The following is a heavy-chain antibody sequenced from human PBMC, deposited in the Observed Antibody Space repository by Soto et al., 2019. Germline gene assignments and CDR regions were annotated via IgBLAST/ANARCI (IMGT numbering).Heavy chain of an antibody. D-gene: IGHD3-16*01. CDR3: ARGDVGDYYGMDV. J-gene: IGHJ6*02. V-gene: IGHV3-11*06. CDR1: GFTFSDYY. CDR2: ISSRSSYI. Sequence: GGSLRLSCAASGFTFSDYYMSWIRQAPGKGLEWVSSISSRSSYIYYADSVKGRFTISRDNAKNSLYMQMNSLRAEDTAVYYCARGDVGDYYGMDVWGQGTTVTVS.